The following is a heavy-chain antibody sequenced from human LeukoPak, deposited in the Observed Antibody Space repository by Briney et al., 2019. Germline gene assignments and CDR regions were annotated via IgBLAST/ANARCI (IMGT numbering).Heavy chain of an antibody. CDR2: ISPDGRST. J-gene: IGHJ4*02. Sequence: GGSLRLSYAASGFTFSVFWMFWVRQAPGQGLVWVSHISPDGRSTNYADSVKGRFTISRDNARNTLYLQLNSLTAEDTAVYYCAMGYKSAYSWDYWGQGTLVTVSS. CDR3: AMGYKSAYSWDY. D-gene: IGHD5-18*01. V-gene: IGHV3-74*01. CDR1: GFTFSVFW.